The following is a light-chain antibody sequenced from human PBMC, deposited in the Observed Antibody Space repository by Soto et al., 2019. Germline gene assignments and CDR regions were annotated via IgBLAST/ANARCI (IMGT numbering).Light chain of an antibody. J-gene: IGKJ1*01. CDR2: GAS. CDR3: EQYSNWWT. V-gene: IGKV3-15*01. CDR1: QSVSSK. Sequence: IVMTQSPATLSVSPGEGATLPCRASQSVSSKLAWFQQKAGQGPRLLIYGASTRATGIPARFSGSGSGTEFTLTISSLQSEDFAVYFCEQYSNWWTFGQGTKVDIK.